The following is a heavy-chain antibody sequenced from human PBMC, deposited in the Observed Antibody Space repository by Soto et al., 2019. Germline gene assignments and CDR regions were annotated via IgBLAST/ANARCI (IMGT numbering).Heavy chain of an antibody. Sequence: LRLSCAASGFTFSGSAMHWVRQASGKGLEWVGRIRSKANSYATAYAASVKGRFTISRDDSKNTAYLQMNSLKTEDTAVYYCTRLGYSYGYDYWRQRTLVTVSS. V-gene: IGHV3-73*01. CDR3: TRLGYSYGYDY. CDR1: GFTFSGSA. CDR2: IRSKANSYAT. J-gene: IGHJ4*02. D-gene: IGHD5-18*01.